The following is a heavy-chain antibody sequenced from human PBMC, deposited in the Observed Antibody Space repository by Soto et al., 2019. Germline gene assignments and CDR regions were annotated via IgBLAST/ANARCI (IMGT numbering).Heavy chain of an antibody. Sequence: SETLSLTCSVSGGSISSGGYYWSWIRQHPGKGLEWIGYIYYSGSTYYNPSLKSRVMISVDMSKNQFSLKLNSVTAADTAVYYCASQYYYDGGGYNFDYWGQGTLVTVFS. CDR2: IYYSGST. CDR3: ASQYYYDGGGYNFDY. D-gene: IGHD3-22*01. J-gene: IGHJ4*02. V-gene: IGHV4-31*03. CDR1: GGSISSGGYY.